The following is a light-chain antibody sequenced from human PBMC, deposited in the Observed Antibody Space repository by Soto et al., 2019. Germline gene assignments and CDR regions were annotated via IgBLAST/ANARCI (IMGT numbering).Light chain of an antibody. CDR3: QQYNSYPKN. CDR1: QSVGIW. V-gene: IGKV1-5*03. CDR2: KAS. J-gene: IGKJ2*01. Sequence: DIQMTQSPSPLSASAGGRITITCRASQSVGIWLAWYQQKPGKAPNLLIYKASTLETGVPSRFSGSGSGTAFTLTISSLQPDDFATYYCQQYNSYPKNFGQGTKVEIK.